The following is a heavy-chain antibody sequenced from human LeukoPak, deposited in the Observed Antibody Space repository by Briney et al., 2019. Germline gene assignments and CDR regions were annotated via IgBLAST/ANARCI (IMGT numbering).Heavy chain of an antibody. CDR1: GFTFSSYG. CDR3: AKEMGARSIDY. V-gene: IGHV3-30*18. CDR2: ISYDGSNK. Sequence: GGSLRLSCAASGFTFSSYGMHWVRQAPGKGLEWVAVISYDGSNKYYADSVKGRFTISRDNSKNTLFLQMNTLRAEDTAVYYCAKEMGARSIDYWGQGTLVTVSS. D-gene: IGHD1-26*01. J-gene: IGHJ4*02.